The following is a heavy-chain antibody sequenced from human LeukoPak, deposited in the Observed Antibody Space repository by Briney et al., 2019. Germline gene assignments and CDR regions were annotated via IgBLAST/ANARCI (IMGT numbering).Heavy chain of an antibody. V-gene: IGHV4-34*01. CDR1: GGSFSGYY. CDR3: ARGPSERYYESSGYYYFGY. D-gene: IGHD3-22*01. Sequence: SETLSLTCAVYGGSFSGYYWTWIRQPPGKGLEWIGEINHSGGTNYNPSLKSRVTISVDTAKNQFSLKLSSLTAADTAVYYCARGPSERYYESSGYYYFGYWGQGTLVTVSS. J-gene: IGHJ4*02. CDR2: INHSGGT.